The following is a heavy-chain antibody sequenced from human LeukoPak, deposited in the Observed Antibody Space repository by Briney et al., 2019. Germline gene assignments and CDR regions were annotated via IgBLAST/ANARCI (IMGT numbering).Heavy chain of an antibody. Sequence: ASVKVSCKASGYTLTSYYMHWVRQAPGQGLEWMGIINPSGGSTSYAQKFQGRVTMTRDTSTSTVYMELSSLKSEDMAVYYCAREMVSGDYYDILTGYGDNWFDPWGQGTLVTVSS. CDR1: GYTLTSYY. D-gene: IGHD3-9*01. V-gene: IGHV1-46*01. CDR3: AREMVSGDYYDILTGYGDNWFDP. CDR2: INPSGGST. J-gene: IGHJ5*02.